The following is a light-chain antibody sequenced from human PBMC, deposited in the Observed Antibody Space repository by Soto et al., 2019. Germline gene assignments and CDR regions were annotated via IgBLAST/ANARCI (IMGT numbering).Light chain of an antibody. CDR1: QGIRSN. V-gene: IGKV1-17*01. CDR3: LQNDGATYS. CDR2: GAS. J-gene: IGKJ2*01. Sequence: DVQMTQSPSSLSASVGDRVTITCRASQGIRSNLNWYQQKPGQAPKRLIYGASTLQSGVPSRFGGSGSGTEFTLTITSLQPEDFATYYCLQNDGATYSFRQGT.